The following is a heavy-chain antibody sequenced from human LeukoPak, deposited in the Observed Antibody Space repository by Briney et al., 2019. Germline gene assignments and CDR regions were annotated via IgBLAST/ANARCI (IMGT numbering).Heavy chain of an antibody. CDR1: GGTFSSYA. Sequence: ASVKVSCKASGGTFSSYAISWVRQAPGQGLEWMGWISAYNGNTNYAQKLQGRVTMTTDTSTSTAYMELRSLRSDDTAVYYCAREGVVNPSRAFDIWGQGTMVTVSS. CDR3: AREGVVNPSRAFDI. CDR2: ISAYNGNT. J-gene: IGHJ3*02. D-gene: IGHD3-22*01. V-gene: IGHV1-18*01.